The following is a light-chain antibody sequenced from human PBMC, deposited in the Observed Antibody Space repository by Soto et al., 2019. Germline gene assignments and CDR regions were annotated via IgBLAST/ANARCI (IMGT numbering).Light chain of an antibody. CDR2: DVA. J-gene: IGLJ1*01. CDR3: FSYTSSTTYF. CDR1: SSDVGGSNF. V-gene: IGLV2-14*03. Sequence: QSGLTQPASVSDSPGQSITISCTGTSSDVGGSNFVSWYQQHPGKPPKLIIYDVANRPSGVSNRFSGSKSGSTASLIISRLQTEDEADYYCFSYTSSTTYFFGTGTKVTV.